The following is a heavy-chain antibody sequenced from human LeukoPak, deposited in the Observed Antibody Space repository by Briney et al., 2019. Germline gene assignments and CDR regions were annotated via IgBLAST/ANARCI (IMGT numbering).Heavy chain of an antibody. D-gene: IGHD1-26*01. CDR2: IYYSGST. V-gene: IGHV4-39*07. J-gene: IGHJ4*02. Sequence: SETLSLTCTVSGGSISSSSYYWGWIRQPPGTGLEWIGSIYYSGSTYYNPSLKSRVTISVDTSKNQFSLKLSSVTAADTAVYYCARDFEYSGSNSAYFDYWGQGTLVTVSS. CDR3: ARDFEYSGSNSAYFDY. CDR1: GGSISSSSYY.